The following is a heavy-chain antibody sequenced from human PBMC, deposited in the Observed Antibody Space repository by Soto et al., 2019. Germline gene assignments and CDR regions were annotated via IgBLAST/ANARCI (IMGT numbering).Heavy chain of an antibody. CDR1: GYTLTELS. CDR2: FDPEDGET. Sequence: ASVKVSCKVSGYTLTELSMHWVRQAPGKGLEWMGGFDPEDGETIYAQKFQGRVTMTEDTSTDTAYMELSSLRSEDTAVYYCATDLYTSSWYAWWFDPWGQGTLVTVSS. V-gene: IGHV1-24*01. J-gene: IGHJ5*02. D-gene: IGHD6-13*01. CDR3: ATDLYTSSWYAWWFDP.